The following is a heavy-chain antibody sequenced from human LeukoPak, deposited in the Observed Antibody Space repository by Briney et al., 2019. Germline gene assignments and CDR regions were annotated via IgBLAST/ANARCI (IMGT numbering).Heavy chain of an antibody. CDR3: ARVSGTNWVDY. V-gene: IGHV3-7*01. D-gene: IGHD2-8*01. CDR1: GFPLSSYW. J-gene: IGHJ4*02. CDR2: IKQDGSEK. Sequence: GGTLRPSSAASGFPLSSYWMSWVRQAPGKGMEWVDNIKQDGSEKYYVDSVKGRFTISRDNAKNSLYLQMNSLRAEDTAVYYCARVSGTNWVDYWGQGTLVTVSS.